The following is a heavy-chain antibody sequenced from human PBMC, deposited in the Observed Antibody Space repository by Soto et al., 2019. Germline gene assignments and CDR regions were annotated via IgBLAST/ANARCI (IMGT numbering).Heavy chain of an antibody. J-gene: IGHJ6*02. Sequence: GCLRLSCAASGFTFSSYAMSWVRQAPGKGLEWVSAISGSGGSTYYADSVKGRFTISRDNSKNTLYLQMNSLRAEDTAVYYCAKLGQQRDYYYGMDVWGQGTTVTVYS. CDR3: AKLGQQRDYYYGMDV. D-gene: IGHD6-13*01. CDR1: GFTFSSYA. V-gene: IGHV3-23*01. CDR2: ISGSGGST.